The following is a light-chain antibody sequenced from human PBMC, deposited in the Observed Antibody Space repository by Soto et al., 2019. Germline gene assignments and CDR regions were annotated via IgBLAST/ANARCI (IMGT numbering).Light chain of an antibody. CDR2: EGS. Sequence: QSALTQPASVSGSPGQSIAISCTGTSSDVGGYNYVSWYQQHPGKAPKLMIYEGSKRPSGVSNRFSGSKSGNTASLTISGLQAEDEADYYCCSYAGSSTPLYVFGTGTKVTVL. J-gene: IGLJ1*01. CDR3: CSYAGSSTPLYV. CDR1: SSDVGGYNY. V-gene: IGLV2-23*01.